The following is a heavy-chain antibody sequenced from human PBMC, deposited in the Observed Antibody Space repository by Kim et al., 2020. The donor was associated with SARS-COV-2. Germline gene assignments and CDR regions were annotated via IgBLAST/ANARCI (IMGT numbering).Heavy chain of an antibody. CDR3: ASTYYYDSSGPGLAFDI. D-gene: IGHD3-22*01. CDR2: IYYSGST. J-gene: IGHJ3*02. V-gene: IGHV4-31*03. CDR1: GGSISSGGYY. Sequence: SETLSLTCTVSGGSISSGGYYWSWIRQHPGKGLEWIGYIYYSGSTYYNPSLKSRVTISVDTSKNQFSLKLSSVTAADTAVYYCASTYYYDSSGPGLAFDIWGQGTMVTVSS.